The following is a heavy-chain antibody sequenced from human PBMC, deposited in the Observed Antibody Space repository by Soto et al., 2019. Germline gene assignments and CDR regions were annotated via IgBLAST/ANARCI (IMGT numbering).Heavy chain of an antibody. D-gene: IGHD3-22*01. CDR2: ISGSGGST. V-gene: IGHV3-23*01. Sequence: LRLSFAASGFTFSSYAMSWVRQAPGKGLEWVSAISGSGGSTYYADSVKGRFTISRDNSKNTLYLQMNSLRAEDTAVYYCAKGIYYDSSGYYPRLRYYGMDVWGQGTTVTVSS. CDR3: AKGIYYDSSGYYPRLRYYGMDV. CDR1: GFTFSSYA. J-gene: IGHJ6*02.